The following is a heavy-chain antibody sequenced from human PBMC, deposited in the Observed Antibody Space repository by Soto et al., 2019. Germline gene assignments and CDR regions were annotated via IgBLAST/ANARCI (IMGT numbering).Heavy chain of an antibody. Sequence: EVQLLESGGGLVQPGGSLRLSCAASGFTFSSYAMSWVRQAPGKGLEWVSAISGSGGSTYYADSVKGRFTISRDNSKNTLYLQMNSLRAEDTAVYYCAKDGGSSGWARPYYFDYWGQGTLVTVSS. J-gene: IGHJ4*02. CDR2: ISGSGGST. D-gene: IGHD6-19*01. CDR1: GFTFSSYA. CDR3: AKDGGSSGWARPYYFDY. V-gene: IGHV3-23*01.